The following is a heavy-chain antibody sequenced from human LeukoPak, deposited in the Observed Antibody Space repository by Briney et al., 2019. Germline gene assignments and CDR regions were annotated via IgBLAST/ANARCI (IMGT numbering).Heavy chain of an antibody. CDR3: LRDGYYQDLGKYYIPFDY. CDR2: ISAYNGNT. Sequence: ASVKVSCKATGYTFTSFGISWVRQPPGQGLDWMGWISAYNGNTHYAQKFQDRVTITTDTSTNTPYIELRNLTADDTPVYYCLRDGYYQDLGKYYIPFDYWGQGTLVTVSS. D-gene: IGHD3-10*01. V-gene: IGHV1-18*01. CDR1: GYTFTSFG. J-gene: IGHJ4*02.